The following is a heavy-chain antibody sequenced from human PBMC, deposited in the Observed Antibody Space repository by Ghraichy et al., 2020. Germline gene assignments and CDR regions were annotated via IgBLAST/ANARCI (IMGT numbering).Heavy chain of an antibody. CDR1: GGSFSGYY. CDR2: INHSGST. Sequence: SETLSLTCAVYGGSFSGYYWSWIRQPPGKGLEWIGEINHSGSTNYNPSLKSRVTISVDMSKNQISPKLSSVTVADTAVYYCARGGTWPCYMDVWGKGTTVTVSS. J-gene: IGHJ6*03. V-gene: IGHV4-34*01. CDR3: ARGGTWPCYMDV.